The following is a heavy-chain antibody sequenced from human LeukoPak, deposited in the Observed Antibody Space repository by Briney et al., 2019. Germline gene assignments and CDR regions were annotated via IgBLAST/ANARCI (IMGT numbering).Heavy chain of an antibody. CDR3: ARGTIAVAELDY. D-gene: IGHD6-19*01. CDR1: GGTFSSYA. Sequence: SVKVSCKASGGTFSSYAISWVRPAPGQGLEWMGRIIPILGIANYAQKFQGRVTITADKSTSTAYMELSSLRSEDTAVYYCARGTIAVAELDYWGQGTLVTVSS. J-gene: IGHJ4*02. V-gene: IGHV1-69*04. CDR2: IIPILGIA.